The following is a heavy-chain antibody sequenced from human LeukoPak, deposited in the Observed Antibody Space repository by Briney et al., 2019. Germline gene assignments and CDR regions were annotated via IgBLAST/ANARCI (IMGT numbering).Heavy chain of an antibody. V-gene: IGHV3-30*18. Sequence: GGSLRLSCAASGFTFSSYGMHWVRQAPGKGLEWVAVISYDGSNKYYADSVKGRFTISRDNSKNTLYLQMNSLRAEDTAVYYCAKDGGYGDYAVGYWGQRTLVTVSS. D-gene: IGHD4-17*01. J-gene: IGHJ4*02. CDR3: AKDGGYGDYAVGY. CDR1: GFTFSSYG. CDR2: ISYDGSNK.